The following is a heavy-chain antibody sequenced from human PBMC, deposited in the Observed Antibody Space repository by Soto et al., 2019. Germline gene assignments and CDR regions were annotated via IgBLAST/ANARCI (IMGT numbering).Heavy chain of an antibody. Sequence: SETLSLTCTVSGGSISSSSYYWGWIRQPPGKGLEWIGSIYYSGSTYYNPSLKSRVTISVDTSKNQFSLKLSSVTAADTAVYYCARRHEYCSSTSCHNEPNWFDPWGQGTLVTVSS. CDR1: GGSISSSSYY. CDR2: IYYSGST. J-gene: IGHJ5*02. D-gene: IGHD2-2*02. CDR3: ARRHEYCSSTSCHNEPNWFDP. V-gene: IGHV4-39*01.